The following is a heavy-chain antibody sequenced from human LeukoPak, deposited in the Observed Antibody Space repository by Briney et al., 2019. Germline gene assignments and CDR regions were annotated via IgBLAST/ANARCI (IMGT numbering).Heavy chain of an antibody. V-gene: IGHV4-59*12. CDR2: IYYSGYT. D-gene: IGHD3-10*01. CDR1: GGSISSYY. CDR3: ARDYGSGSYPLEY. J-gene: IGHJ4*02. Sequence: SETLSLTCTVSGGSISSYYWSWIRQPPGKGLEWIGYIYYSGYTNYNPSLKSRVTISVDTSKNQFSLKLSSVTAADTAVYYCARDYGSGSYPLEYWGQGTLVTVSS.